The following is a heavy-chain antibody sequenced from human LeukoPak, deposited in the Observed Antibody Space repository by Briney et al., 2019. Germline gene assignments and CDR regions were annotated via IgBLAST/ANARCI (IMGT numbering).Heavy chain of an antibody. CDR2: INWKGVST. D-gene: IGHD3-9*01. J-gene: IGHJ3*01. CDR1: RFTFYDYG. V-gene: IGHV3-20*04. CDR3: ARESYDILTGFLGFDV. Sequence: GGSLRLSCAASRFTFYDYGMSWVRQAPGKGLEWVSSINWKGVSTGYADSVKGRFTISRDNAKKSLYLQMNNLRAEDTALYYCARESYDILTGFLGFDVWGPGTMVTVSS.